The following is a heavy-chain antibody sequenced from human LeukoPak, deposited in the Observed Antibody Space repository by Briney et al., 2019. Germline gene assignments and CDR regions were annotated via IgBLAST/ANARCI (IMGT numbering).Heavy chain of an antibody. Sequence: PGGSLRLSCAASGFTFSSYWMTWVRQAPGKGLEWVANIKHDGSERYYVDSVRGRFTISRDNAKNSLYLQMNSLRAEDTAVYYCAREYYYISSGHGAFYYWGQGTLVTVSS. D-gene: IGHD3-22*01. J-gene: IGHJ4*02. V-gene: IGHV3-7*01. CDR3: AREYYYISSGHGAFYY. CDR2: IKHDGSER. CDR1: GFTFSSYW.